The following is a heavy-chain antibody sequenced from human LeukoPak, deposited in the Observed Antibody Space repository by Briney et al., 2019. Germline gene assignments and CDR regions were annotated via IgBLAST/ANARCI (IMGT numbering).Heavy chain of an antibody. CDR1: GFTFSSYS. D-gene: IGHD4-23*01. J-gene: IGHJ4*02. CDR3: ARGPVTGIFDY. Sequence: GGSLRLSCAASGFTFSSYSMNWVRQAPGKGLEWVSSISSSSSYIYYADSVKGRFTISRDNAKNSLYLQMNSLRAEGTAVYYCARGPVTGIFDYWGQGTLVTVSS. CDR2: ISSSSSYI. V-gene: IGHV3-21*01.